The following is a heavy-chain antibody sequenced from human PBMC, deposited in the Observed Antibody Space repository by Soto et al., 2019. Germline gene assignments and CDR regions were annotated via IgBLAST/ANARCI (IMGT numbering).Heavy chain of an antibody. Sequence: GGSLRLSCVASGFTFSRYNMHWVRQAPGKGLEWVAYVTTSGDTMFYADSVGGRFAISRDVAKNSVHLQMNSLGDEDTAVYYCVREEASGSSGLTYHYYYNGMDVWGQGTTVTVSS. J-gene: IGHJ6*02. CDR3: VREEASGSSGLTYHYYYNGMDV. D-gene: IGHD3-10*01. V-gene: IGHV3-48*02. CDR2: VTTSGDTM. CDR1: GFTFSRYN.